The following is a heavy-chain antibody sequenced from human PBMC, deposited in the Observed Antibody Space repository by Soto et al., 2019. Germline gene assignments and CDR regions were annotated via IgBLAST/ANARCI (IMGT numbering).Heavy chain of an antibody. Sequence: EVQLVESGGGLVKPGGSLRLSCAASGFTFSSYSMNWVRQAPGKGLEWVSSISSSSSYIYYADSVKGRFTISRDNAKNSQYLQMNSLRAEDTAVYYCARDSCSSTSCFDWGQGTLVTVSS. CDR2: ISSSSSYI. D-gene: IGHD2-2*01. CDR1: GFTFSSYS. CDR3: ARDSCSSTSCFD. J-gene: IGHJ4*02. V-gene: IGHV3-21*01.